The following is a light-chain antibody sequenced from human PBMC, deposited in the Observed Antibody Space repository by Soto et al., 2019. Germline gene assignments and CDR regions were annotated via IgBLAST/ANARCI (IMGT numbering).Light chain of an antibody. CDR2: KAS. CDR3: QQYNSYST. V-gene: IGKV1-5*03. J-gene: IGKJ1*01. CDR1: QSINGW. Sequence: DIQMTQSPSTLSAFVGDRVTITCRASQSINGWLAWYQQKPGKAPKLLIYKASSLESGVPSRFSGSGSETEFTLTSSSLQPDDFATYYCQQYNSYSTFGQGTKVEIK.